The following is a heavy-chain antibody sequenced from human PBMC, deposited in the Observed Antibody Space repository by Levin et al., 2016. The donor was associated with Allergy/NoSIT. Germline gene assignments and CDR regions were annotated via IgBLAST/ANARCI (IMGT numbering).Heavy chain of an antibody. CDR3: AHREGPVTEFDY. Sequence: WIRQPPGKALEWLALIYWNDDKRYSPSLKSRLTITKDTSKNQVVLTMTNMDPVDTATYYCAHREGPVTEFDYWGQGTLVTVSS. D-gene: IGHD4-11*01. CDR2: IYWNDDK. J-gene: IGHJ4*02. V-gene: IGHV2-5*01.